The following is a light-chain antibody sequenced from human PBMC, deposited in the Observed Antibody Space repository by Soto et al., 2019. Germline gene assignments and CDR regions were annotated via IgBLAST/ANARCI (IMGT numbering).Light chain of an antibody. J-gene: IGLJ2*01. Sequence: QSVLTQPASVSGSPGQSITISCTGTSSDVGGYNYVSWYQQHPGKAPKIMIYEVSKRPSGVPDRFSGSKSGNTASLTVSGLQAEDEADYYCSSYAGSNIEVVFGGGTKLTVL. CDR3: SSYAGSNIEVV. CDR2: EVS. CDR1: SSDVGGYNY. V-gene: IGLV2-8*01.